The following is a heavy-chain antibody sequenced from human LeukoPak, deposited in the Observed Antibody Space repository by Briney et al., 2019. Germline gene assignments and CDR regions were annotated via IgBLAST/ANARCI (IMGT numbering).Heavy chain of an antibody. CDR2: IYYSGST. V-gene: IGHV4-59*08. CDR1: GGSISSYY. D-gene: IGHD1-26*01. CDR3: ASTPRYSGSYFDY. Sequence: PSETLSLTFTVSGGSISSYYWSWIRQPPGKGLEWIGYIYYSGSTNYNPSLKSRVTISVDTSKNQFSLKLSSVTAADTAVYYCASTPRYSGSYFDYWGQGTLVTVSS. J-gene: IGHJ4*02.